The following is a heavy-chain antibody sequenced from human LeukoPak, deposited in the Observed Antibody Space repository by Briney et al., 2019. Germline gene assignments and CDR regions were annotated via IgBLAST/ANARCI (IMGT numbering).Heavy chain of an antibody. Sequence: GGSLRLSCAASGFTFNTYTMNWVRQAPGKGLEWVSSISSSGLYIYYADSVKGRFTISRDNAKNSLYLQMNSLRAEDTAVYYCAREQDWYSSGWYNWFDPWGQGTLVTVSS. J-gene: IGHJ5*02. V-gene: IGHV3-21*01. CDR1: GFTFNTYT. D-gene: IGHD6-19*01. CDR3: AREQDWYSSGWYNWFDP. CDR2: ISSSGLYI.